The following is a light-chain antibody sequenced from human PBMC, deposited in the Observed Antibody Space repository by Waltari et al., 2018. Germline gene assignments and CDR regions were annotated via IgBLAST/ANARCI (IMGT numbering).Light chain of an antibody. CDR1: SSNIGSNT. CDR3: AAWDDSLNGWV. J-gene: IGLJ3*02. CDR2: RNN. V-gene: IGLV1-44*01. Sequence: QSVLTQPPSASGTPGQRVTTPCSGSSSNIGSNTVNWYPQPPGTAPKLLIYRNNQRPSGVPDRFSGSKSGTSASLAISGLQSEDEADYYCAAWDDSLNGWVFGGGTKLTVL.